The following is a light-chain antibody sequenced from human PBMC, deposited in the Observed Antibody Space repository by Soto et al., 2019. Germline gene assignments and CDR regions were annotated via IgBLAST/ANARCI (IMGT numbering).Light chain of an antibody. Sequence: EIVMTQSPATLSVSPGERATLSCRASKSGSSYLASYQQKPAQAASHLIYYASNRATGSPARFSGSGAGTDFTLTTSSLEHEDVAVYYCQQGSNWPPITFGQGTRLEIK. CDR3: QQGSNWPPIT. J-gene: IGKJ5*01. V-gene: IGKV3-11*01. CDR1: KSGSSY. CDR2: YAS.